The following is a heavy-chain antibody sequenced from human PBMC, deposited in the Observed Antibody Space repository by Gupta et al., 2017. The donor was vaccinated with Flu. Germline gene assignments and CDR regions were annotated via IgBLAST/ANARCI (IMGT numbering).Heavy chain of an antibody. CDR3: ARSSAWGPLDS. D-gene: IGHD7-27*01. V-gene: IGHV4-59*12. J-gene: IGHJ4*02. Sequence: VLLQESGPGLVRPSETLSLTCTVSGGSISTYYWSWIRQPPGKGLEWIGYGYYSGITNYSPSLGSRISISVDTSRNQFSLELTSVTAADTAIYYCARSSAWGPLDSRGQGTLVTVSS. CDR2: GYYSGIT. CDR1: GGSISTYY.